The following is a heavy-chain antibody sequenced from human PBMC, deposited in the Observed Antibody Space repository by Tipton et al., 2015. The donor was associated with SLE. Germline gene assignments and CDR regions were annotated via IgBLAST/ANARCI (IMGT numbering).Heavy chain of an antibody. J-gene: IGHJ6*02. CDR2: IKYDGSEK. CDR1: GFTFSSYW. D-gene: IGHD4-17*01. Sequence: SLRLSCAASGFTFSSYWMSWVRQAPGKGLEWVANIKYDGSEKHYVDAGKGRFTISRDNAKNSLYLQMNSLRVEDTAVYYCARIRVTTYYGMDVWGQGTPVTVSS. V-gene: IGHV3-7*01. CDR3: ARIRVTTYYGMDV.